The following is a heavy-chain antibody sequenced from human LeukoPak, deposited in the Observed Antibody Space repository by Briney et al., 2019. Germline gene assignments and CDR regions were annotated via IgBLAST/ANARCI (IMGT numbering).Heavy chain of an antibody. Sequence: EASVKVSCKASGGTFSSYAISWVRQAPGQGLEWMGGIIPIFGTANYAQKFQGRVTITADKSTSTAYMELSSLRSEDTAVYYCAREGRNWNYYYTDVWGKGTTVTVSS. D-gene: IGHD1-1*01. V-gene: IGHV1-69*06. CDR2: IIPIFGTA. CDR3: AREGRNWNYYYTDV. CDR1: GGTFSSYA. J-gene: IGHJ6*03.